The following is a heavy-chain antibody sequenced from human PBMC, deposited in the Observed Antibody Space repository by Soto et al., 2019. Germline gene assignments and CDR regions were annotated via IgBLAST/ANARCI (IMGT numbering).Heavy chain of an antibody. CDR1: GFTFSSFA. CDR2: INKSGGST. CDR3: AKDPPTTGTTFDY. Sequence: PVGSLRLSCAASGFTFSSFAMSWVRQAPGKGLEWVSTINKSGGSTYYADSVKGRFTISRDNSKNMLFLQINGLRAEDMAVYYCAKDPPTTGTTFDYWGRGTLVTVSS. V-gene: IGHV3-23*01. J-gene: IGHJ4*02. D-gene: IGHD1-1*01.